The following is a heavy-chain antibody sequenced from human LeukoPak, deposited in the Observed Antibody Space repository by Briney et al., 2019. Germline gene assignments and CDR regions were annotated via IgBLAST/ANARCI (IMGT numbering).Heavy chain of an antibody. CDR3: ARGHSLDAYRGYDY. J-gene: IGHJ4*02. D-gene: IGHD5-12*01. V-gene: IGHV4-4*02. Sequence: GSLRLSCAASGFTFSSYAMSWVRQPPGKGLEWIGEISHSGSTNYSPSLKSRVSFSMDKSKNQFSLKLTSVTAADTAVYYCARGHSLDAYRGYDYWGRGTLVTVSS. CDR1: GFTFSSYAM. CDR2: ISHSGST.